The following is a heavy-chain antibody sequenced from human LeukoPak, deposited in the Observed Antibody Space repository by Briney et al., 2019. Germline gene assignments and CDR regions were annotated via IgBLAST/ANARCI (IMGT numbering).Heavy chain of an antibody. CDR2: ISYDGSNK. CDR3: AKGSYNCNGNSCPQYYYYMDV. J-gene: IGHJ6*03. V-gene: IGHV3-30-3*01. D-gene: IGHD2/OR15-2a*01. CDR1: GFTFSSYA. Sequence: GGSLRLSCVASGFTFSSYAMHWVRQAPGKGLEWVAVISYDGSNKYYADSVKGRFTISRDNSKNTVYLQMNSLRAEDTAVYSCAKGSYNCNGNSCPQYYYYMDVWGKGTTVTVSS.